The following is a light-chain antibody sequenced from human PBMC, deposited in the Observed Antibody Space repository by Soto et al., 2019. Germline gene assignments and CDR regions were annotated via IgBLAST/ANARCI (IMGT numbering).Light chain of an antibody. Sequence: EIVMPQSPATLSVSPGERATLSCRASQSVGGNLAWYQQKPGQPPRLLIYAASSRPTGIPARFSGSGSGTEFTLTISSLQAEDFAVYYCQQYNNWPPWTFGQGTKVEIK. CDR3: QQYNNWPPWT. CDR1: QSVGGN. V-gene: IGKV3-15*01. J-gene: IGKJ1*01. CDR2: AAS.